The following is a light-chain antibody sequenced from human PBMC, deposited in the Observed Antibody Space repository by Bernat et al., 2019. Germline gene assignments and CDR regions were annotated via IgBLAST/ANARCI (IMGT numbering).Light chain of an antibody. CDR3: NCRDSSGNHLV. J-gene: IGLJ1*01. CDR1: SLRSYY. CDR2: GKN. Sequence: SSELTQDPAVSVALGQTVRITCQGDSLRSYYASWYQQKPGQAPVLVIYGKNNRPSGTPDRFSGSSSGDTASLTITGAQAEDEADYYCNCRDSSGNHLVFGTGTKVTVL. V-gene: IGLV3-19*01.